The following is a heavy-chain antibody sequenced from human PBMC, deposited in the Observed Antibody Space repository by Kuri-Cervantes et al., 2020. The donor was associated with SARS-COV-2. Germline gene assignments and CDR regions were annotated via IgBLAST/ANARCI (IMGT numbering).Heavy chain of an antibody. CDR2: IKQDGSEK. V-gene: IGHV3-7*01. CDR3: AREGVDIVGAPHDAFDI. D-gene: IGHD1-26*01. J-gene: IGHJ3*02. Sequence: ETLSLTCAASGFTFSSYWMSWVRQAPGKGLEWVANIKQDGSEKYYVDSVKGRFTISRDNAKNSLYLQMNSLRAEDTAVYYCAREGVDIVGAPHDAFDIWGQGTTVTVSS. CDR1: GFTFSSYW.